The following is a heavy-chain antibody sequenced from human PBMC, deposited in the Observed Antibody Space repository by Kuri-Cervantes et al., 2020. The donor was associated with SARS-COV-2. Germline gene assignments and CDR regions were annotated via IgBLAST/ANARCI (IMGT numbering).Heavy chain of an antibody. V-gene: IGHV4-34*01. CDR2: INHSGST. Sequence: GSLRLSCAVYGGSFSGYYWSWIRQPPGKGLEWIGEINHSGSTNYNPSLKSRVTISVDTSKNQFSLKLSSVTAADTAVYYCARCVATIRGWFDPWGQGTLVTVSS. CDR1: GGSFSGYY. J-gene: IGHJ5*02. D-gene: IGHD5-12*01. CDR3: ARCVATIRGWFDP.